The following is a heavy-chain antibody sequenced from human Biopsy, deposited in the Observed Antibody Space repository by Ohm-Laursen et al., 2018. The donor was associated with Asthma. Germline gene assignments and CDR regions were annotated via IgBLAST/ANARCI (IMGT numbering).Heavy chain of an antibody. CDR2: IYYSGRT. V-gene: IGHV4-39*02. Sequence: SDTLSLTCIVSGDAMSTSGSYWGWIRQSPGKGLEWIGSIYYSGRTYYNPSLESGVTISADTSKNHFSLKVTSVTAADTAVYYCARAVSSSSYWYFDLWGRGDLVTVSS. CDR3: ARAVSSSSYWYFDL. D-gene: IGHD6-6*01. J-gene: IGHJ2*01. CDR1: GDAMSTSGSY.